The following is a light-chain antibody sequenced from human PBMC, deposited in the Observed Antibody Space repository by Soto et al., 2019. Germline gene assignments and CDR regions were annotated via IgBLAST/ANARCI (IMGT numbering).Light chain of an antibody. CDR2: DAS. V-gene: IGKV3-11*01. CDR1: QSVSSY. CDR3: QQRSNWPLFT. Sequence: EIVLTQSPATLSLSPGERATLSCRASQSVSSYLAWYQQKPGQAPRLLIYDASNRATGIPARFSGSGSGTDSPLTISSLEPEDFAVYYCQQRSNWPLFTFGPGTKVDIK. J-gene: IGKJ3*01.